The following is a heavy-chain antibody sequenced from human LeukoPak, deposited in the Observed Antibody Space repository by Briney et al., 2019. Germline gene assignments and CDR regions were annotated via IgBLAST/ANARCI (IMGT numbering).Heavy chain of an antibody. CDR3: ARRGYSSSWYSDY. J-gene: IGHJ4*02. D-gene: IGHD6-13*01. CDR2: IYPGDSDT. V-gene: IGHV5-51*01. Sequence: GESLKISCKGSGYSFTNFWIDWVRQMPGKGLECMGIIYPGDSDTRYSQSFQRQVTISAEKSITTTYLPWRRRAASATATDVCARRGYSSSWYSDYWGQGNLVTVSS. CDR1: GYSFTNFW.